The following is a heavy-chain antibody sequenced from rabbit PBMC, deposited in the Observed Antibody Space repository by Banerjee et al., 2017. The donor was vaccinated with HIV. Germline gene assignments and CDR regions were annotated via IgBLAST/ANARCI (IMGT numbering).Heavy chain of an antibody. V-gene: IGHV1S40*01. Sequence: LVEYGGDLVQPGASLTLTCTASGFAFSAYTFMCWVRQAPGKGLEWIACIDTGSRDFTYYASWAKGRFTISKTSSPTVTLQMTSLTVADTATYFCARNYVNAFDPWGPGTLVTVS. D-gene: IGHD1-1*01. CDR2: IDTGSRDFT. J-gene: IGHJ2*01. CDR3: ARNYVNAFDP. CDR1: GFAFSAYTF.